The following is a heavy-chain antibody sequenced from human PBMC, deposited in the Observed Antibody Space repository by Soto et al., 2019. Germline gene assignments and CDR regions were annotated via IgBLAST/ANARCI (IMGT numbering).Heavy chain of an antibody. J-gene: IGHJ6*02. V-gene: IGHV1-18*01. Sequence: QVQLVQSRGEVKKPGASVKVTCKTSGYSFTTYGISWVRQAPGQGLEWMGWISGYNGNTNYAQNLQGRVTMTTDTSTSTAYMELRSLRSDDTAVYYCARAGPAPYNYYGMDVWGQGSTVTVSS. CDR2: ISGYNGNT. CDR1: GYSFTTYG. CDR3: ARAGPAPYNYYGMDV.